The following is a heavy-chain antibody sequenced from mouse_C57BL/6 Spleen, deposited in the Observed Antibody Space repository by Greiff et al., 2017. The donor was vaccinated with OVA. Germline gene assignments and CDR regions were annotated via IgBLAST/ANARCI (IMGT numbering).Heavy chain of an antibody. CDR1: GYTFTDYN. D-gene: IGHD1-1*01. CDR2: INPNNGGT. V-gene: IGHV1-18*01. CDR3: ARLYGSDRPTRNYFDY. J-gene: IGHJ2*01. Sequence: EVQLQQSGPELVKPGASVKIPCKASGYTFTDYNMDWVKQSHGKSLEWIGDINPNNGGTIYNQKFKGKATLTVDKSSSTAYMELRSLTSEDTAVYYCARLYGSDRPTRNYFDYWGQGTTLTVSS.